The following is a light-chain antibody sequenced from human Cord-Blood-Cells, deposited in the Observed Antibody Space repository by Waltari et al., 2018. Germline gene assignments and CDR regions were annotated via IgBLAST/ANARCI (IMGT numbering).Light chain of an antibody. CDR2: DVS. CDR1: ISDVRGYHH. J-gene: IGLJ1*01. CDR3: SSYTSSSTDV. Sequence: SALTQPAPGSGSPGQWITIHCTGTISDVRGYHHVSWYQQHPDKAPKLMIYDVSNRPSGLYNRFYGSKSGNTASLTISGLQAEDEADYYCSSYTSSSTDVFGTGTKVTVL. V-gene: IGLV2-14*01.